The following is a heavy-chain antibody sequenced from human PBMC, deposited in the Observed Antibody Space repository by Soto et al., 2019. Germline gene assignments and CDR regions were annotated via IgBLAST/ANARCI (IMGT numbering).Heavy chain of an antibody. D-gene: IGHD2-15*01. V-gene: IGHV2-5*01. Sequence: QITLKESGPTQVKPTQTLTLTCTFSGFSLYTSGVGVAWIRQPPGKALELLAVIYWNDDERYSPSLKSRLTVTKDTSKNQVVLTMTNVDRVDTATYYCAHRPTYLGGPYFDSWGQGTLVTVSS. CDR1: GFSLYTSGVG. CDR3: AHRPTYLGGPYFDS. CDR2: IYWNDDE. J-gene: IGHJ4*02.